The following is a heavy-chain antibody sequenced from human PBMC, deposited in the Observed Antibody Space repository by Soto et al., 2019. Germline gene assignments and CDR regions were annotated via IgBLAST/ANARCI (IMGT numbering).Heavy chain of an antibody. Sequence: PGGSLRLSCAASGFTFSSYAISWVRQAPGKGLEWVSAISGSGGSTYYADSVKGRFTISRDNSKNTLYLQMNSLRAEDTAVYYWAKDQRCSGGSCQGDAFDIWGQGTMVTVSS. CDR3: AKDQRCSGGSCQGDAFDI. CDR2: ISGSGGST. V-gene: IGHV3-23*01. D-gene: IGHD2-15*01. J-gene: IGHJ3*02. CDR1: GFTFSSYA.